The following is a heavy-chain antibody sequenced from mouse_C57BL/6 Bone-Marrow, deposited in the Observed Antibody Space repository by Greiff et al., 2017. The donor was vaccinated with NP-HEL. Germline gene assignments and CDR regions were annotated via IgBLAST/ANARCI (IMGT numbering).Heavy chain of an antibody. Sequence: VQLQQSGAELVRPGASVKLSCTASGFNITDDYMHWVKQRPEQGLEWIGWIDPENGDTEYASKFQGKATLTADKSSNTAYLQLSSLTSEDTAVYYCTSILILYDYDGAVDVWGTGNTANVAA. J-gene: IGHJ1*03. CDR2: IDPENGDT. CDR3: TSILILYDYDGAVDV. V-gene: IGHV14-4*01. D-gene: IGHD2-4*01. CDR1: GFNITDDY.